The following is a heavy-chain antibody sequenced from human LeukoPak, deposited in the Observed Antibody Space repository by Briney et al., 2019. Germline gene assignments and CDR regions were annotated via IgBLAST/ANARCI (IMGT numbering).Heavy chain of an antibody. CDR1: GGSISSYY. CDR3: ARDEPDSSGNAFDI. V-gene: IGHV4-4*07. Sequence: SETLSLTCTVSGGSISSYYWSWIRQPAGKGLEWIGRIYTSGSTNYNPSLKSRVTMSVDTSKNQFSLKLSSVTAADTAVYYCARDEPDSSGNAFDIWGQGTMVTVSS. J-gene: IGHJ3*02. D-gene: IGHD3-22*01. CDR2: IYTSGST.